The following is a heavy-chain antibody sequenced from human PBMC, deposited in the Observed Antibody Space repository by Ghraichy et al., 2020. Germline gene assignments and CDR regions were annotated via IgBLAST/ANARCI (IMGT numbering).Heavy chain of an antibody. J-gene: IGHJ4*02. V-gene: IGHV6-1*01. CDR3: ARDKLVMTTVNYFDY. Sequence: SQTLSLTCAISGDSVSSNSAAWNWIRQSPSRGLEWLGRTYYRFKWYNDFAVSVKSRLTINPDTSKNQFSLQLNSVTPEDTAVYYCARDKLVMTTVNYFDYWGQGTLVTVSS. D-gene: IGHD4-17*01. CDR2: TYYRFKWYN. CDR1: GDSVSSNSAA.